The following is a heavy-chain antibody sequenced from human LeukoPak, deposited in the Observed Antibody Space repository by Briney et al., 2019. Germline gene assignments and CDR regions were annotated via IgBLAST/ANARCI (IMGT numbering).Heavy chain of an antibody. CDR1: GFTFSSYS. Sequence: PGGSLRLSCAASGFTFSSYSMIWVRQAPEKGLEWVAYISSSNSTIYYADSVKGRFTVSRDNAKNSLYLQMHSLRAEDTAVYYWVGVYCNCGTCHYYLYYCHQAILVAVSS. J-gene: IGHJ4*02. D-gene: IGHD2-15*01. V-gene: IGHV3-48*01. CDR3: VGVYCNCGTCHYYLYY. CDR2: ISSSNSTI.